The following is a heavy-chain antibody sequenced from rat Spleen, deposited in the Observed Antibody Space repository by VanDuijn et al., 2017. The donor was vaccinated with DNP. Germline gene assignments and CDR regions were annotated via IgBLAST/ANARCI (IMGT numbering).Heavy chain of an antibody. CDR1: GLSLSRYH. D-gene: IGHD4-3*01. V-gene: IGHV2-27*01. CDR2: IQSGGNT. J-gene: IGHJ4*01. CDR3: ARDLIIRDTTSAMDA. Sequence: QVQLKESGPGLVQPSQTLSLTCTVSGLSLSRYHVHWVRQPPGKGLEWMGRIQSGGNTDYDSGLKSRLSISRDTSKSQVFLKLNRLQTEDTATYYCARDLIIRDTTSAMDAWGQGTSVTVSS.